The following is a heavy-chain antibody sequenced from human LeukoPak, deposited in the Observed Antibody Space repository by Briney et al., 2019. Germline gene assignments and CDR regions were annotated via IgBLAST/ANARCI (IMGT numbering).Heavy chain of an antibody. V-gene: IGHV4-59*10. D-gene: IGHD3-10*01. CDR3: ARGIRGVMGNWFDP. Sequence: PSETLSLTCAVYGGSFSGYYWSWIRQPAGKGLEWIGRMYTSGSTNYNPSLKSRVTISVDTSKNQFSLKLSSVTAADTAVYYCARGIRGVMGNWFDPWGQGTLVTVSS. CDR1: GGSFSGYY. J-gene: IGHJ5*02. CDR2: MYTSGST.